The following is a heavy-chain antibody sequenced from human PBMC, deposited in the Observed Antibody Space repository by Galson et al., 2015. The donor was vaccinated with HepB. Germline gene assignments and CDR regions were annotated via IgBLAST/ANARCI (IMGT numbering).Heavy chain of an antibody. J-gene: IGHJ4*02. CDR2: ISSSSSTI. Sequence: SLRLSCAASGFTFSSYSMNWVRQAPGKGLECVSYISSSSSTIYYADSVKGRFTISRDNAKNTLFLQMNNLRAEDTAMYYCARDWVTTLDYWGQGTLVTVSS. D-gene: IGHD4-17*01. CDR1: GFTFSSYS. V-gene: IGHV3-48*01. CDR3: ARDWVTTLDY.